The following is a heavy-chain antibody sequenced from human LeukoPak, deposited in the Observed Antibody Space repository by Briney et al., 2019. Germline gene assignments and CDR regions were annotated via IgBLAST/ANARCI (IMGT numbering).Heavy chain of an antibody. CDR3: AKGVYGSGSYREYFEQ. J-gene: IGHJ1*01. CDR2: SSASGDSP. CDR1: GFTFNNYA. V-gene: IGHV3-23*01. Sequence: GGSLRLSCTASGFTFNNYAMSWVRQAPGEGLEWVSASSASGDSPYYADSVKGRFTISRDNSKNTLDVQMNSLRVEDTAVYYCAKGVYGSGSYREYFEQWGQGTLVTVSS. D-gene: IGHD3-10*01.